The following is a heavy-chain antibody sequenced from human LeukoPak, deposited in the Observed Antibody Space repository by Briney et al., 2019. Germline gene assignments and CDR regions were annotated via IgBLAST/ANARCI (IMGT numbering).Heavy chain of an antibody. V-gene: IGHV4-39*07. CDR3: ASIGAGSGNFDGLENDY. Sequence: SETLSLNCTVSGGTLPSGDFYWGWIRQPPGKGLEWIGEINHSGSTNYNPSLKSRVTISVDTSKNQFSLKLSSVTAADTAVYYCASIGAGSGNFDGLENDYWGQGTLVTVSS. CDR1: GGTLPSGDFY. J-gene: IGHJ4*02. D-gene: IGHD3-10*01. CDR2: INHSGST.